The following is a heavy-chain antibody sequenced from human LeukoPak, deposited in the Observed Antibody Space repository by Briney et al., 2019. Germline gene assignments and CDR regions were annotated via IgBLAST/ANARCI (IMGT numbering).Heavy chain of an antibody. D-gene: IGHD3-9*01. V-gene: IGHV3-23*01. CDR2: ISGSGDGT. J-gene: IGHJ4*02. Sequence: GGSLRLSCAASGFTFSNHGMSWVRQAPGKGLEWVSAISGSGDGTYYVYSVKGRFTISRDNSKNTLYLQMNSLRAEDTAVYYCAKYLGYGYYDILTGPFGPVFDYWGQGTLVTVSS. CDR1: GFTFSNHG. CDR3: AKYLGYGYYDILTGPFGPVFDY.